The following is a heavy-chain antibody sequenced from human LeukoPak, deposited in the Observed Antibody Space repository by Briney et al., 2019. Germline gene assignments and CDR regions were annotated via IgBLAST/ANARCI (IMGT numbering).Heavy chain of an antibody. J-gene: IGHJ3*02. Sequence: ASVKVSCKASGYIFTGYYMHWVRQAPGQGLEWMGWINPNNGGTNYAQTFQGRVTMTRDTSISTAYMELSRLRSDDTSVYYCARGDDAFDIWGQGTMVTVSS. CDR3: ARGDDAFDI. D-gene: IGHD3-16*01. CDR1: GYIFTGYY. V-gene: IGHV1-2*02. CDR2: INPNNGGT.